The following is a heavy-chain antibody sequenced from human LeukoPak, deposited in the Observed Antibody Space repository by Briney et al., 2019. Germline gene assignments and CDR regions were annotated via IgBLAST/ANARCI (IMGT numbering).Heavy chain of an antibody. V-gene: IGHV4-59*04. CDR1: GGSISSYY. J-gene: IGHJ4*02. CDR2: IYYSGST. D-gene: IGHD2-15*01. CDR3: AGCSGASCYYITSPLYFDY. Sequence: SETLSLTCTVSGGSISSYYWSWIRQPAGKGLEWIGTIYYSGSTYYNPSLKSRVTVSVDTSKNQFSLKLSSVTAADTAVYYCAGCSGASCYYITSPLYFDYWGQGTLVTVSS.